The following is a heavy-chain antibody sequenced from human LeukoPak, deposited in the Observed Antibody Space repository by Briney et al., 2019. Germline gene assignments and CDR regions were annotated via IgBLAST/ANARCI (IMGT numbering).Heavy chain of an antibody. Sequence: SETLSLTCTVSGGSISSSSYYWSWIRQPPGKGLEWIGEINHSGSTNYNPSLKSRVTISVDTSKNQFSLKLSSVTAADTAVYYCARVAYSSSSLGGAFDIWGQGTMVTVSS. J-gene: IGHJ3*02. V-gene: IGHV4-39*07. CDR3: ARVAYSSSSLGGAFDI. CDR1: GGSISSSSYY. CDR2: INHSGST. D-gene: IGHD6-6*01.